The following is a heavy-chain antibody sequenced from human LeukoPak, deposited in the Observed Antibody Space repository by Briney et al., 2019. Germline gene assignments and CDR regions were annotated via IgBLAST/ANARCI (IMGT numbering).Heavy chain of an antibody. CDR1: GFTFSSYA. V-gene: IGHV3-23*01. CDR3: AREACPYRLCYYDSSGYSLNYYFDY. J-gene: IGHJ4*02. CDR2: ISGSGGST. D-gene: IGHD3-22*01. Sequence: GGSLRLSCAASGFTFSSYAMSWVRQAPGKGLEWVSAISGSGGSTYYADSVKGRFTISRDNSKNTLYLQMNSLRAEDTAVYYCAREACPYRLCYYDSSGYSLNYYFDYWGQGTLVTVSS.